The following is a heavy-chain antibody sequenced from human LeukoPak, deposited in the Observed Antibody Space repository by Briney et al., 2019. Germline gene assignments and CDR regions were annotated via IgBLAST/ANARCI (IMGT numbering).Heavy chain of an antibody. J-gene: IGHJ6*02. V-gene: IGHV3-23*01. CDR3: AKGEFSSSWSFYNYYYGMDV. CDR2: ISGSGGST. D-gene: IGHD6-13*01. Sequence: GGSLRLSCAASGFTFSVYAMSWVRQAPGKGLEWVSAISGSGGSTYYADSVKGRFTISRDNSKNTLYLQMNSLRAEDTAVYYCAKGEFSSSWSFYNYYYGMDVWGQGTTVTVSS. CDR1: GFTFSVYA.